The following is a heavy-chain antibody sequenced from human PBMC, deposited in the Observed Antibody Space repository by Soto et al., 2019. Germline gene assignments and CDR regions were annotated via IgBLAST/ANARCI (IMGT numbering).Heavy chain of an antibody. CDR1: GGTFSSYA. D-gene: IGHD3-22*01. CDR3: ARGRGYYDCSGYYSPGAFDI. Sequence: GSSVKVSCKASGGTFSSYAISWVRQAPGQGLEWMGGIIPIFGTANYAQKFQGRVTITADESTSTAYMELSSLRSEDTAVYYCARGRGYYDCSGYYSPGAFDIWGQGTMVTVSS. CDR2: IIPIFGTA. J-gene: IGHJ3*02. V-gene: IGHV1-69*13.